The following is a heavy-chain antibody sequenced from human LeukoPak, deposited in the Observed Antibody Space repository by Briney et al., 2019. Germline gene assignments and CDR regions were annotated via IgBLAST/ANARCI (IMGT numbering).Heavy chain of an antibody. CDR3: AKTVVVITFRFDS. J-gene: IGHJ4*02. D-gene: IGHD2-21*01. CDR2: ISGDGART. V-gene: IGHV3-23*01. Sequence: GGSLRLSCAASGFIFNNYVMSWVRQAPGKGLEWVSAISGDGARTYYADSVKGRFTISRDNSKNTLDLQMNSLRAEDTAIYYCAKTVVVITFRFDSWGQGSLVTVSS. CDR1: GFIFNNYV.